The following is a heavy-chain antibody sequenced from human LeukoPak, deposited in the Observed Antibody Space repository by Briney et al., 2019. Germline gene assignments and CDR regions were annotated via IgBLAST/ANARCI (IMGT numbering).Heavy chain of an antibody. J-gene: IGHJ4*02. Sequence: GGSLRLSCAASGFTFSSYGMHWVRQAPGKGLEWVAVIWYDGSNKYYADSVKGRFTISRDNSKNTLYLQMNSLRAEDTAVYYCARDQGQDTAMAPFDYWGQGTLVTVSS. D-gene: IGHD5-18*01. CDR2: IWYDGSNK. CDR3: ARDQGQDTAMAPFDY. V-gene: IGHV3-33*01. CDR1: GFTFSSYG.